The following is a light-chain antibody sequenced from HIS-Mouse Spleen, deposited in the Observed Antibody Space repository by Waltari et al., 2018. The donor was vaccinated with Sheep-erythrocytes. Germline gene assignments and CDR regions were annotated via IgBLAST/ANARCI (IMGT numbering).Light chain of an antibody. CDR1: SRHVGSHNL. Sequence: QSALTQPASVSGSPGQSITIPCTGTSRHVGSHNLVSWYQQHPGNAPKLLIYEVSKRPSGVPDRFSGSKSGNTASLTVSGLQAEDEADYYCSSYAGSNNWVFGGGTKLTVL. V-gene: IGLV2-8*01. CDR2: EVS. CDR3: SSYAGSNNWV. J-gene: IGLJ3*02.